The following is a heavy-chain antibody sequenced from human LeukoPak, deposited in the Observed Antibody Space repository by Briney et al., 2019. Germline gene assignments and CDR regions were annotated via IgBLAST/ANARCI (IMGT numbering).Heavy chain of an antibody. CDR2: IIPIFGIA. CDR1: GGTFSSYA. Sequence: SVKVSCKASGGTFSSYAISWVRQAPGQGLEWMGRIIPIFGIANYAQKFQGRVTITADKSTSTACMELSSLRSEDTAVYYCASFSEKSDYYDSSGPFDYWGQGTLVTVSS. V-gene: IGHV1-69*04. CDR3: ASFSEKSDYYDSSGPFDY. D-gene: IGHD3-22*01. J-gene: IGHJ4*02.